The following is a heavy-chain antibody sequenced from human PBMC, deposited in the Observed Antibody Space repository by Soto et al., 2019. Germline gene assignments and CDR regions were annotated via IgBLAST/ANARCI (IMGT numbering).Heavy chain of an antibody. CDR2: ISAGTFTT. V-gene: IGHV3-23*01. CDR3: AKNPVAALYYFDF. CDR1: GFTFRSYA. Sequence: EVQLLESGGGLVQPGGSLRLSCTGSGFTFRSYAMGWVRQAPGKGLECVSVISAGTFTTYYADSVKGRFTISRDNSKNTLYLQMNSLRAEDTAVYYCAKNPVAALYYFDFWGQGALVTVSS. J-gene: IGHJ4*02. D-gene: IGHD6-19*01.